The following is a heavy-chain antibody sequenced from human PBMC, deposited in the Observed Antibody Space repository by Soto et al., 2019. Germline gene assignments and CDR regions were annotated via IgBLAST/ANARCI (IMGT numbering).Heavy chain of an antibody. J-gene: IGHJ4*02. D-gene: IGHD3-3*01. CDR3: ARSYYDFWSGYYS. CDR1: GGSISCGDYY. V-gene: IGHV4-30-4*01. CDR2: IYYSGST. Sequence: SETLSLTCTVSGGSISCGDYYWSWIRQPPGKGLEWIGYIYYSGSTYYNPSLKSRVTISVDTSKNQFSLKLSSVTAADTAVYYCARSYYDFWSGYYSWGQGTLVTVSS.